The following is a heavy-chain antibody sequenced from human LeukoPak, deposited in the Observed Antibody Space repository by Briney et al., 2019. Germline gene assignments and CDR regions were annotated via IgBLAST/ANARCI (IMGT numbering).Heavy chain of an antibody. D-gene: IGHD1-26*01. CDR2: IYPGDSDT. J-gene: IGHJ4*02. V-gene: IGHV5-51*01. Sequence: GESLKISCKGSGYSFTSYWIGWARQMPGKGLEWMGIIYPGDSDTRYSPSFQGQVTISADKSISTAYLQWSSLKASDTAMYYCARGEMRWSYYVHYWGQGTLVTVSS. CDR3: ARGEMRWSYYVHY. CDR1: GYSFTSYW.